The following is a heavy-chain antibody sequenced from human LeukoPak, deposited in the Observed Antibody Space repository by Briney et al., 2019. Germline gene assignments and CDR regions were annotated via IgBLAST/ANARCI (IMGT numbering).Heavy chain of an antibody. J-gene: IGHJ4*02. Sequence: SVKVSCKASGGTFSSYAISWVRQAPGQGLEWMGRIIPILGIANYAQKFQGRVTITADKSTSTAYMELSSLRSEDTAVYYCASRASGSSRGASDYWGQGTLVTVSS. V-gene: IGHV1-69*04. CDR1: GGTFSSYA. CDR2: IIPILGIA. CDR3: ASRASGSSRGASDY. D-gene: IGHD6-6*01.